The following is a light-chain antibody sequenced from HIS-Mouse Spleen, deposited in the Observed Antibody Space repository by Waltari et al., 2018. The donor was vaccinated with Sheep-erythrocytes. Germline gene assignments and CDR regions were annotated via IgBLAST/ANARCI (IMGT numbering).Light chain of an antibody. CDR1: QVISSY. J-gene: IGKJ4*01. V-gene: IGKV1D-8*02. CDR3: QQYYSFPLT. CDR2: AAS. Sequence: AIWMTQSPSLLSASTGDRVTISCRMSQVISSYLACYQQKPGNAPDLLIYAASTLQSGVPSRFSGSGSGTDFTLTISCLQSEDFATYYCQQYYSFPLTFGGGTKVEIK.